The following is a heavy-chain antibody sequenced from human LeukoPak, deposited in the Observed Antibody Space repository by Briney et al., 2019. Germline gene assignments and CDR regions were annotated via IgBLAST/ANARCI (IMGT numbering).Heavy chain of an antibody. J-gene: IGHJ4*02. CDR3: ARDRVETYFDY. CDR1: GGSISSYY. D-gene: IGHD2-15*01. V-gene: IGHV3-11*01. CDR2: ISSSGSTI. Sequence: LSLTCTVSGGSISSYYWSWIRQAPGKGLEWVSYISSSGSTIYYADSVKGRFTISRDNAKNSLYLQMNSLRAEDTAVYYCARDRVETYFDYWGQGTLVTVSS.